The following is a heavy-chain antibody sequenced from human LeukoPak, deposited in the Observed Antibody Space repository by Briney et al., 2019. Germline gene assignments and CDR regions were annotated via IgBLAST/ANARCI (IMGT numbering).Heavy chain of an antibody. D-gene: IGHD3-3*01. CDR2: INLNSGGT. CDR1: GYTFTGYY. CDR3: ARGDFWSGYYYYSDY. J-gene: IGHJ4*02. V-gene: IGHV1-2*02. Sequence: ASVKVSCKASGYTFTGYYMHWVRQAPGQGLEWMGWINLNSGGTNYAQNFQGRVTMTRDTSISTAYMELSRLRSDDTAVYYCARGDFWSGYYYYSDYWGQGTLVTVSS.